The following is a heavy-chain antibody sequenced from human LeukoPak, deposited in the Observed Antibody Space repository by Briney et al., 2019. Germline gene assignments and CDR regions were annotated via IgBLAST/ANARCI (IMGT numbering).Heavy chain of an antibody. CDR3: ARSGVLRFLEWLSDDAFDI. CDR1: GHTFTGYY. D-gene: IGHD3-3*01. CDR2: INPNSGGT. V-gene: IGHV1-2*02. J-gene: IGHJ3*02. Sequence: GASAKVSCKASGHTFTGYYMHWVRQAPGQGLEWMGWINPNSGGTNYAQKFQGRVTMTRDTSISTAYMELSRLRSDDTAVYYCARSGVLRFLEWLSDDAFDIWGQGTMVTVSS.